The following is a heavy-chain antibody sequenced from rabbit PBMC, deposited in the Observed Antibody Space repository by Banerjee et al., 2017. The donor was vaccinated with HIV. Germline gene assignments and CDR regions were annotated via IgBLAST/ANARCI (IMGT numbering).Heavy chain of an antibody. CDR3: ARQGSDWYYGMDL. V-gene: IGHV1S45*01. CDR1: GFSFSSSYW. J-gene: IGHJ6*01. CDR2: IYAGSSGST. D-gene: IGHD4-1*01. Sequence: QEQLEESGGDLVKPGASLTLTCTASGFSFSSSYWICWVRQAPGKGLEWIACIYAGSSGSTYYASWAKGRFTISKTSSTTVTLQMTSLTAADTATYFCARQGSDWYYGMDLWGPGTLVTVS.